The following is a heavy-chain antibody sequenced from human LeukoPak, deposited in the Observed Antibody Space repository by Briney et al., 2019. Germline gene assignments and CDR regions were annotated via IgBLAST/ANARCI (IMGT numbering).Heavy chain of an antibody. Sequence: PGGSLRLSCAASGFSFSSYGMHWVRQAPGKGLEWVAVIWYDGSNKYYADSVKGRFTISRDNSKNTLYLQMNSLRAEDTAVYYCAKGLGGATRAMDVWGQGTTVTVSS. CDR2: IWYDGSNK. CDR3: AKGLGGATRAMDV. D-gene: IGHD2-21*01. J-gene: IGHJ6*02. CDR1: GFSFSSYG. V-gene: IGHV3-33*06.